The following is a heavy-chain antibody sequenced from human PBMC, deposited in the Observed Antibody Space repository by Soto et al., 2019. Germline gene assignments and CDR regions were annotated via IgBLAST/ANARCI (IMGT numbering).Heavy chain of an antibody. D-gene: IGHD2-2*01. V-gene: IGHV5-51*01. Sequence: GESLKISCKGSGYNFINPWIAWVRQMPGKGLEWMGIVYPDDSDTRYSPSFQGQVTISADKSISTAYLQWSSLEASDTAMYYCARPTYCSSTHCSPFDYWGQGTLVTVSS. J-gene: IGHJ4*02. CDR1: GYNFINPW. CDR3: ARPTYCSSTHCSPFDY. CDR2: VYPDDSDT.